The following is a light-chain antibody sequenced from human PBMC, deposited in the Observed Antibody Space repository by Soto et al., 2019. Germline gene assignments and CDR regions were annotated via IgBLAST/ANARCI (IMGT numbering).Light chain of an antibody. CDR3: QQYNNWPPTWT. CDR2: GAS. Sequence: EIVMTQSPATLSVSPGERATLSCRASQSVSSNLAWYQQKPGQAPRLLIYGASTRATGIPARFSGSGSGTEFTLTISSLRSEDFAVYYCQQYNNWPPTWTFGQGTKV. V-gene: IGKV3-15*01. J-gene: IGKJ1*01. CDR1: QSVSSN.